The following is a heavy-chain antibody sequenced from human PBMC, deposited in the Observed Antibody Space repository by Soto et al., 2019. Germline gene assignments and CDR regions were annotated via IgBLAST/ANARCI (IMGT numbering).Heavy chain of an antibody. J-gene: IGHJ4*02. V-gene: IGHV1-3*05. Sequence: QVQLVQSGAEEKKPGSSVKVSCETSGYRFTAYAIHWVRQAPGQRPEWMGWINAANGDTRYAQKFQTRLTITRDTAASTAYMDLSSLRFEDTAVYYRARSAISPSGGLIGAFDFWGQGNLVAVSS. D-gene: IGHD3-16*02. CDR3: ARSAISPSGGLIGAFDF. CDR2: INAANGDT. CDR1: GYRFTAYA.